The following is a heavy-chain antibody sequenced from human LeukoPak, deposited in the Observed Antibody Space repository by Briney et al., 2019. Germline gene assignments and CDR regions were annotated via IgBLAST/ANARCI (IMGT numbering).Heavy chain of an antibody. Sequence: SETLSLTCTVSGGSISSGSYYWSWIRQPAGKGLEWIGRIYTSGSTNYNPSLKSRVTISVDTSKNQFSLKLSSVTAADTAVYYCASSREYSSGWYVFDYWGQGTLVTVSS. CDR2: IYTSGST. V-gene: IGHV4-61*02. J-gene: IGHJ4*02. D-gene: IGHD6-19*01. CDR3: ASSREYSSGWYVFDY. CDR1: GGSISSGSYY.